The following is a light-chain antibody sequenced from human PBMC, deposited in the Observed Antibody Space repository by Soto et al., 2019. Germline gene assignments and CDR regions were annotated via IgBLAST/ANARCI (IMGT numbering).Light chain of an antibody. J-gene: IGKJ3*01. CDR1: QDISSY. V-gene: IGKV1-9*01. CDR2: GAS. Sequence: DIQLTQSPSFLSASVGDRVTITCRASQDISSYLAWYQQKPGKAPNLLIYGASDLPSGVPSRFSGSGSRTEFTLTISSLQPEDFATYYCQHLNSYPILPFGPGTEVAIK. CDR3: QHLNSYPILP.